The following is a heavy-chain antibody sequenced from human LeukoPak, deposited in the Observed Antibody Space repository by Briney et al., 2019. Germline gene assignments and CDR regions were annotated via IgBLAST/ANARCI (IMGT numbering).Heavy chain of an antibody. D-gene: IGHD3-22*01. CDR1: GFTFSSYS. Sequence: GGSLRLSCAASGFTFSSYSMNWVRQAPGKGLEWVSYISSSSSTIYYADSVKGRFTISRDNAKNSLYLQMNSLRAEDPAVYYCARALVVRGYDYWGRGTLVTVSS. CDR2: ISSSSSTI. CDR3: ARALVVRGYDY. J-gene: IGHJ4*02. V-gene: IGHV3-48*01.